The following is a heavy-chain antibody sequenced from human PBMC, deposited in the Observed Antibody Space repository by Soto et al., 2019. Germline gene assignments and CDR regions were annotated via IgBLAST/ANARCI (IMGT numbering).Heavy chain of an antibody. D-gene: IGHD3-16*01. Sequence: ASVKVSCKASGYTFTSYAMHWVRQAPGQRLEWMGWINAGNGNTKYSQKFQGRVTITRDTSASTAYMELSSLRSEDTAVYYCARDYARPRYYYYYMDVWGKGTTVTVSS. J-gene: IGHJ6*03. CDR2: INAGNGNT. CDR1: GYTFTSYA. V-gene: IGHV1-3*01. CDR3: ARDYARPRYYYYYMDV.